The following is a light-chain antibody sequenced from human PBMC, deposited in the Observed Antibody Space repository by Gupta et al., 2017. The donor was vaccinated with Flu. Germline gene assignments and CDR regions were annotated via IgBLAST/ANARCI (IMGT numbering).Light chain of an antibody. CDR1: QSVSSK. V-gene: IGKV3-15*01. Sequence: EIVMTQSPATLSVSPGERATLSCRASQSVSSKLAWYQQKPGQAPRLLIYDASTRATGIPARFSGSGSGTDFTLTISGRQSEDFAVYYCQKDYNWRRTFGQGTXVEIK. J-gene: IGKJ1*01. CDR3: QKDYNWRRT. CDR2: DAS.